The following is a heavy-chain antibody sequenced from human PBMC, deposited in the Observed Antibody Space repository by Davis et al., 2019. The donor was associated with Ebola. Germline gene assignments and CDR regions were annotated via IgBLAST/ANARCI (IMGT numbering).Heavy chain of an antibody. CDR1: GFTFGDYA. CDR3: TAYDSTFRNY. CDR2: FRWDGRST. V-gene: IGHV3-43D*03. D-gene: IGHD3-22*01. J-gene: IGHJ4*02. Sequence: GSSLKISCAASGFTFGDYAMHWVRQAPGKGLEWVSLFRWDGRSTAYADSVRGRFSISRDNSRKFLYLQMNGLRAEDTALYYCTAYDSTFRNYWGQGTLVTVSS.